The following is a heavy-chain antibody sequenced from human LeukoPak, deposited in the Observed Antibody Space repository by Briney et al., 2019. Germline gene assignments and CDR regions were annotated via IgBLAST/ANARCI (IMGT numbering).Heavy chain of an antibody. CDR2: INPNSGGT. D-gene: IGHD3-22*01. CDR1: GYTFTGYY. J-gene: IGHJ4*02. Sequence: ASVKVSCKASGYTFTGYYMHWVRQAPGQGLEWMGWINPNSGGTNYAQKFQGRVTMTRDTSISTAYMELSRLRSDDTAVYYCARDYYDSSGYYYGVGRLGTFYYWGQGTLVTVSS. CDR3: ARDYYDSSGYYYGVGRLGTFYY. V-gene: IGHV1-2*02.